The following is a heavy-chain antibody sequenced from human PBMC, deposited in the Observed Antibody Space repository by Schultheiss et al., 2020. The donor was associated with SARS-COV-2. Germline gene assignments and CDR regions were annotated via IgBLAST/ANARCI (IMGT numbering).Heavy chain of an antibody. CDR1: GFTFSDYY. J-gene: IGHJ4*02. V-gene: IGHV3-11*01. Sequence: GGSLRLSCAASGFTFSDYYMSWIRQAPGKGLEWVSYIGSGGSIIYYADSVKGRFTISRDNAKKSLFLQMNSLRAEDTAVYYCARSPLRDCSGGSCYRPYYFDYWGQGTLVTVSS. D-gene: IGHD2-15*01. CDR3: ARSPLRDCSGGSCYRPYYFDY. CDR2: IGSGGSII.